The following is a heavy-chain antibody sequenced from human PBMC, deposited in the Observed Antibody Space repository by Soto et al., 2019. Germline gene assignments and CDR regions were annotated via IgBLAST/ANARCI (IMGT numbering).Heavy chain of an antibody. CDR1: GFIFSGYA. CDR2: IWYEGSET. J-gene: IGHJ4*02. Sequence: ESGGGMVHPGESLRLSCSASGFIFSGYAMHWVRQAPGKGLEWVAMIWYEGSETYYADSVRGRFVISRDNSKDMVYLQMTSLRAEDTAVYYCARDGLARAINFWGQGVPVTVSS. CDR3: ARDGLARAINF. V-gene: IGHV3-33*01. D-gene: IGHD5-12*01.